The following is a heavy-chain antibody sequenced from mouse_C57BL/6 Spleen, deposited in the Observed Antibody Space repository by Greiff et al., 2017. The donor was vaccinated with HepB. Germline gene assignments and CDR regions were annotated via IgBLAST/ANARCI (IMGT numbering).Heavy chain of an antibody. Sequence: VQLQQSGAELAKPGASVKLSCKASGYTFTSYWMHWVKQRPGQGLEWIGYINPSSGYTKYNQKFKDKATLTADTSSSTAYMQLSSLTYEDSAVYYCARAGDGYSYYAMDYWGQGTSVTVSS. V-gene: IGHV1-7*01. J-gene: IGHJ4*01. CDR3: ARAGDGYSYYAMDY. CDR1: GYTFTSYW. CDR2: INPSSGYT. D-gene: IGHD2-3*01.